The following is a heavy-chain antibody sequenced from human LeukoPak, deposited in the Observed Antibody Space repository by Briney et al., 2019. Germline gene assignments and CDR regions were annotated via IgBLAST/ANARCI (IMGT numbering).Heavy chain of an antibody. Sequence: GASVKVSCKASGYTFTGYYMHWVRQAPGRGLEWMGWINPNSGGTNYAQKFQGRVTMTRDTSISTAYMELSRLRSDDTAVYYCARASDILNWFDPWGQGTLVTVSS. V-gene: IGHV1-2*02. D-gene: IGHD3-9*01. CDR1: GYTFTGYY. CDR3: ARASDILNWFDP. CDR2: INPNSGGT. J-gene: IGHJ5*02.